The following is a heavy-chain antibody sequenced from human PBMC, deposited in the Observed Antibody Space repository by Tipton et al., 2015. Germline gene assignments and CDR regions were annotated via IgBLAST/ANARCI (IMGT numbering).Heavy chain of an antibody. V-gene: IGHV4-39*07. CDR1: GGSINSSDDY. D-gene: IGHD5-12*01. Sequence: TLSLTCTVSGGSINSSDDYWGWIRQPPGRGLEWIGNIYNNGRAYYNPSLKSRVTMSVDTSKNQFSLKLSSVTAADTAVYYCASTAGVVATLDYWGQGTLVTVSS. J-gene: IGHJ4*02. CDR3: ASTAGVVATLDY. CDR2: IYNNGRA.